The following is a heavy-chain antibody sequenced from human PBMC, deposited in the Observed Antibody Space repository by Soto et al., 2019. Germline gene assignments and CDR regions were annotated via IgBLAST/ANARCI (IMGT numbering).Heavy chain of an antibody. V-gene: IGHV5-51*01. D-gene: IGHD2-8*01. J-gene: IGHJ6*02. Sequence: PGESLKISCKGSGYSFTSYWIGWVRQMPGKGLEWMGIIYPGDSDTRYSPSFQGQVTISADKSISTAYLQWSSLKASDTAMYYCARLKPDCTNGVCWSHYYYGMDVWGQGTTVTVSS. CDR1: GYSFTSYW. CDR2: IYPGDSDT. CDR3: ARLKPDCTNGVCWSHYYYGMDV.